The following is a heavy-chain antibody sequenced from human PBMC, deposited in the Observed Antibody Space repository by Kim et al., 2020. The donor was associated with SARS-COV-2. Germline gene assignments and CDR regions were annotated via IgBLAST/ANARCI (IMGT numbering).Heavy chain of an antibody. J-gene: IGHJ4*02. CDR1: GFIFSNYN. Sequence: GGSLRLSCAVSGFIFSNYNMNWVRQAPGKGPEWVSQISSSSSTYYADSVKGRFTISRDNAKNSLYLQMNSLRDEDTAVYYCARGSYGPDYWGQGTLVTVSS. V-gene: IGHV3-48*02. CDR3: ARGSYGPDY. D-gene: IGHD4-17*01. CDR2: ISSSSST.